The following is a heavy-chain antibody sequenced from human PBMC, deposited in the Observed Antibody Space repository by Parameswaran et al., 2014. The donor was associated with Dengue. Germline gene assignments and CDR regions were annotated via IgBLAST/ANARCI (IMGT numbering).Heavy chain of an antibody. V-gene: IGHV3-30-3*01. CDR3: ARDRVLEYSSTYYYYYYGMDV. D-gene: IGHD6-6*01. J-gene: IGHJ6*02. Sequence: WIRQPPGKGLEWVAVISYDGSNKYYADSVKGRFTISRDNSKNTLYLQMNSLRAEDTAVYYCARDRVLEYSSTYYYYYYGMDVWGQGTTVTVSS. CDR2: ISYDGSNK.